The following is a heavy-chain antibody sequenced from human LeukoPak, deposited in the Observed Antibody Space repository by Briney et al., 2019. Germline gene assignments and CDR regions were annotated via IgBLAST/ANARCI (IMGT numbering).Heavy chain of an antibody. CDR1: GGSISSGDYY. V-gene: IGHV4-39*07. J-gene: IGHJ4*02. CDR2: IYYSGST. CDR3: ARGYCSSTSCYEDR. Sequence: PSETLSLTCTVSGGSISSGDYYWGWIRQPPGKGLEWIGSIYYSGSTYYNPSLKSRVTISVDTSKNQFSLKLSSVTAADTAVYYCARGYCSSTSCYEDRWGQGTLVTVSS. D-gene: IGHD2-2*01.